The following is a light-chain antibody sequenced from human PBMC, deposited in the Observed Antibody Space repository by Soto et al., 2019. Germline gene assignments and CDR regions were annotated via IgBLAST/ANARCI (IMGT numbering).Light chain of an antibody. Sequence: DIQMTQSPSSLSASVGDRVTITCRASQSISNYLNWYQQKPGKAPNLLIYAASTLQSGVPSRFSGSGSATDFTLTLSSLQAEDFATYYCQQSYSSLWTFGQGTKVDIK. CDR3: QQSYSSLWT. CDR1: QSISNY. J-gene: IGKJ1*01. V-gene: IGKV1-39*01. CDR2: AAS.